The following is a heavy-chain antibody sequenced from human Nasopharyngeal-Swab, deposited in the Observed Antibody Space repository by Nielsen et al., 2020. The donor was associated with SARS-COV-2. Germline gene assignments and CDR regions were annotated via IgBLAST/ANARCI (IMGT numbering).Heavy chain of an antibody. CDR1: GFTFSDYA. CDR3: AKDYHGSSPYDY. Sequence: GESLKISCPASGFTFSDYAMSWVRQAPGQGLQWVSGISSNGGTESYADSVKGRFSISRDNSKNTLFLQVNSPRAEDTAVYYCAKDYHGSSPYDYWGQGTLVTVSS. D-gene: IGHD6-6*01. J-gene: IGHJ4*02. CDR2: ISSNGGTE. V-gene: IGHV3-23*01.